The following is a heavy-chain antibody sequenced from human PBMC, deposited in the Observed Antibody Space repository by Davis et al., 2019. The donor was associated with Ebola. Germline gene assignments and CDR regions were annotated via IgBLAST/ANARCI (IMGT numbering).Heavy chain of an antibody. CDR3: ARSLWFGESYYYYGMDV. D-gene: IGHD3-10*01. V-gene: IGHV5-51*01. CDR1: GYSFTSYC. CDR2: IYPDDSDI. Sequence: GESLKIHCKGSGYSFTSYCIGWVRQMPGKGLEWMGIIYPDDSDIRYSPSFQGQVTISADKSISTAYLQCSRLKASDTALYYVARSLWFGESYYYYGMDVWGQGTTVTVSS. J-gene: IGHJ6*02.